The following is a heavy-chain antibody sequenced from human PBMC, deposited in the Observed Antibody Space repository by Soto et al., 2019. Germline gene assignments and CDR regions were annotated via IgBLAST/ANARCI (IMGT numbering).Heavy chain of an antibody. CDR3: ARMNWIQPYCFDY. J-gene: IGHJ4*02. D-gene: IGHD5-18*01. CDR1: GGSISSYY. Sequence: SETLSLTCTVSGGSISSYYWSWIRQPPGKGLEWIGYIYYSGSTNYNPSLKSRVTISVDTSKNQFSLKLSSVTAADTAVYYCARMNWIQPYCFDYWGQGTLVTVSS. V-gene: IGHV4-59*01. CDR2: IYYSGST.